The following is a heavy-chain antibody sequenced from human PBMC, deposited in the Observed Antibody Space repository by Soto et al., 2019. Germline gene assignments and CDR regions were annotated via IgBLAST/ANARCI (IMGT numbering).Heavy chain of an antibody. CDR3: AKGLEVGVLHYGMHV. D-gene: IGHD3-16*01. J-gene: IGHJ6*02. V-gene: IGHV3-30*18. CDR2: ISHDGNEK. Sequence: QVQVVESGGGVVQPGRSLRLSCVASGFAFSSYGMHWVRQAPGKGLEWVAVISHDGNEKYYADSVKGRFTVSRDNSKNTVFLQMSSLRAEDTAVFYCAKGLEVGVLHYGMHVWGQGTTVTVSS. CDR1: GFAFSSYG.